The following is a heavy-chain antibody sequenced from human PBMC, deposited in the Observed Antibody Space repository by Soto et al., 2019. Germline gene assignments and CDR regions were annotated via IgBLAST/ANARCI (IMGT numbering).Heavy chain of an antibody. CDR3: AKNRYLDHDSRGYLFDN. Sequence: EVQLLESGGDLIQPGGSLRLSCAASGFTFNIYAMNWVRQAAGKGLEWVSAISRHGDFTYYADSVEGRFTISRDNSKNPLYLQINSLRAEDTAVYYCAKNRYLDHDSRGYLFDNWGQGTLVTVSS. V-gene: IGHV3-23*01. CDR2: ISRHGDFT. J-gene: IGHJ4*02. D-gene: IGHD3-22*01. CDR1: GFTFNIYA.